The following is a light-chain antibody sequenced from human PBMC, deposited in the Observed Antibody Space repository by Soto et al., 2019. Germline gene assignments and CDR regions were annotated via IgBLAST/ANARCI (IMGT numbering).Light chain of an antibody. J-gene: IGKJ1*01. V-gene: IGKV3-20*01. CDR3: QQYGSSGT. CDR1: QSVRNSH. Sequence: EIVLTHSPGTLSLSPGERATLSCRASQSVRNSHLAWYQQKPGQPPRLLISRAASRAPGIPDRFSGSGSGTGFTLSISKLEPEDFAVYYCQQYGSSGTVGQGTKVDSK. CDR2: RAA.